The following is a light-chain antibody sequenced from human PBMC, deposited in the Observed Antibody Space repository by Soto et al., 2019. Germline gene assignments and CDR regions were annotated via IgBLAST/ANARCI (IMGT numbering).Light chain of an antibody. J-gene: IGKJ1*01. V-gene: IGKV1-17*01. CDR3: RQHNTYPWT. Sequence: DIQMTPSPSSLSASVGDRVIITSRARQGLGDDLGWYKQKPGKAPKPLIYAASSSQRGLPSRFRDSVSGTEFTPTISSLQPDDFAAYYCRQHNTYPWTFGPGTKVEVK. CDR1: QGLGDD. CDR2: AAS.